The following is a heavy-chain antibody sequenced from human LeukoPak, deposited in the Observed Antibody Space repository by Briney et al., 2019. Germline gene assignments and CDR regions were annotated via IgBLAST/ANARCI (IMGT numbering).Heavy chain of an antibody. CDR3: ARGTRLSITMVRGVIDY. V-gene: IGHV3-30*04. D-gene: IGHD3-10*01. CDR2: ISYDGSNK. J-gene: IGHJ4*02. Sequence: GGPLRLSCAASGFTFSSYAMHWVRQAPGKGLEWVAVISYDGSNKYYADSAKGRFTISRDISKNTLYLQMNSLRAEDTAVYYCARGTRLSITMVRGVIDYWGQGTLVTVSS. CDR1: GFTFSSYA.